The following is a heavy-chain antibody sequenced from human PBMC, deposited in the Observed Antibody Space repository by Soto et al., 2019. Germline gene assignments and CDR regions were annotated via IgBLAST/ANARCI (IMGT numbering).Heavy chain of an antibody. D-gene: IGHD2-8*01. CDR2: ISGPSIYI. CDR3: ARGLRNGFNV. Sequence: EVQLVESGGGLVKPGGSLRLSCVASGFTFSGYSINWVRHAPGKGLEWVSYISGPSIYIYYADSVKGRFTISRDNAKSAVYLQMNSLRAEDTAVYYCARGLRNGFNVWGQGTTVSVSS. CDR1: GFTFSGYS. J-gene: IGHJ6*02. V-gene: IGHV3-21*01.